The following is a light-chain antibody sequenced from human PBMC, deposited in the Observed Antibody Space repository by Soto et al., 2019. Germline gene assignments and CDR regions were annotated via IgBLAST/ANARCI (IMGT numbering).Light chain of an antibody. CDR1: QSVSSSY. V-gene: IGKV3-20*01. Sequence: VWTQSPATLSVSPGERAILSGRASQSVSSSYLAWSQQKRGQDPRILIYGASSRATGIPDRFSGSGSGTDFNLTISRLETEDSAVYFCQQYGSSHVTFGGGTKVDIK. CDR3: QQYGSSHVT. J-gene: IGKJ4*01. CDR2: GAS.